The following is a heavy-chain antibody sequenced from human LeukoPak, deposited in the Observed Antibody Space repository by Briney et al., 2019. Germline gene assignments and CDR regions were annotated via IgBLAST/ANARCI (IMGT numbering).Heavy chain of an antibody. D-gene: IGHD3-3*01. J-gene: IGHJ6*03. CDR3: AREVTIFGVVNDYYYYYMDV. CDR2: IKQDGSEN. V-gene: IGHV3-7*01. CDR1: GFTFSSYW. Sequence: PGGSLRLSCAASGFTFSSYWMSWVRQAPGKGLEWVANIKQDGSENYYVDSVKVRFTISRDNTKNSLYLQMNSLRAEDTAVHYCAREVTIFGVVNDYYYYYMDVWGKGTTVTVSS.